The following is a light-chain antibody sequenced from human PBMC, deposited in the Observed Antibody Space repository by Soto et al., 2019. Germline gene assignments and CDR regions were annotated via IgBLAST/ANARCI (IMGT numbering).Light chain of an antibody. V-gene: IGKV3D-15*01. CDR1: QSVSSN. Sequence: EMIVTQSPATLSVSPGERATLSCRARQSVSSNLAWYQQKPGQAPRLLIHGSSTRATGIPARFSGSGFGTEFTLTISSLQSEDFAVYYCQQYHNWPLTFGGGTKVEIK. CDR3: QQYHNWPLT. J-gene: IGKJ4*01. CDR2: GSS.